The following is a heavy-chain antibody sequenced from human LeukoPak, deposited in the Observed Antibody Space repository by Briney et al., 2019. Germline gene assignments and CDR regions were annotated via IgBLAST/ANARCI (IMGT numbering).Heavy chain of an antibody. J-gene: IGHJ5*02. D-gene: IGHD3-3*01. CDR3: ARGLEWLTRRHTWFDP. Sequence: SVKVSCKASGGTFSRYAMSWVRQTPGQGLEWMGGIIPIFGTASFAQKLQGRVTMTTDTSTSTAYMELRSLRSDDTAVYYCARGLEWLTRRHTWFDPWGQGTLVTVSS. CDR1: GGTFSRYA. CDR2: IIPIFGTA. V-gene: IGHV1-69*05.